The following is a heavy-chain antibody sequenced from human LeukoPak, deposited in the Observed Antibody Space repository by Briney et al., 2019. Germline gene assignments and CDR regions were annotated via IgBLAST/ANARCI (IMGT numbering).Heavy chain of an antibody. Sequence: PGGSLRLSCAASRFTFSNYWMTWVSQAPGKGLEWVANINEDGSEKNYVDSVKGRFTISRDNAKNSLYLQMNSPRAEDTAVYYCARLTRGTTETYWGQGALVTVSS. D-gene: IGHD1-26*01. J-gene: IGHJ4*02. CDR3: ARLTRGTTETY. CDR2: INEDGSEK. CDR1: RFTFSNYW. V-gene: IGHV3-7*01.